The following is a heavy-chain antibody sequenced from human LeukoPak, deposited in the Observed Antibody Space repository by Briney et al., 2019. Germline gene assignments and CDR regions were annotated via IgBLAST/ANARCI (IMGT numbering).Heavy chain of an antibody. J-gene: IGHJ4*02. CDR3: AREKKYHYDSSGYFDDY. D-gene: IGHD3-22*01. V-gene: IGHV1-69*05. CDR2: IIPIFGTA. Sequence: SVKVSCKASGGTFSSYAISWVRQAPGQGSEWMGGIIPIFGTANYAQKFQGRVTITTDENTSKDYMERRRVRDGETAVYYCAREKKYHYDSSGYFDDYWGQGTLVTVSS. CDR1: GGTFSSYA.